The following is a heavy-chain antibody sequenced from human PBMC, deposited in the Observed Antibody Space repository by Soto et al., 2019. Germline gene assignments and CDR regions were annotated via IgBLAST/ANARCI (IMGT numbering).Heavy chain of an antibody. CDR3: ARDATRSNGLDY. CDR2: IYYSGST. Sequence: PSETLALTWTVSGGSISSYYWSRIRQPPGKGLEWIGYIYYSGSTNYNPSLKSRVTISVDTSKNQFSLKLSSVTAADTAVYYCARDATRSNGLDYWGQGTLVTVSS. D-gene: IGHD3-16*01. J-gene: IGHJ4*02. V-gene: IGHV4-59*01. CDR1: GGSISSYY.